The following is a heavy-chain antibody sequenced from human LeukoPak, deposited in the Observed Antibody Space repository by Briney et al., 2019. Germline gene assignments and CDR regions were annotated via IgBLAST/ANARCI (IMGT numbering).Heavy chain of an antibody. D-gene: IGHD4-17*01. Sequence: GSSVKVSCKASGGTFSSYAISWVRQAPGQGLEWMGGIIPIFGTANYAQKFQGRVTITTDESTSTAYMELSSLRSEDTAVYYCARHFHGHVYGDRYGLYDAFDIWGQGTMVTVSS. CDR1: GGTFSSYA. V-gene: IGHV1-69*05. CDR2: IIPIFGTA. CDR3: ARHFHGHVYGDRYGLYDAFDI. J-gene: IGHJ3*02.